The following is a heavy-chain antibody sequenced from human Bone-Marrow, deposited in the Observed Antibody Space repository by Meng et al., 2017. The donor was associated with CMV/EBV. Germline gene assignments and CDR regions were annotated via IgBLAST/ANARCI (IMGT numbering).Heavy chain of an antibody. J-gene: IGHJ6*02. Sequence: ASVKVSCKASGGTFSSYAISWVRQAPGQGLEWMGWMNPNSGGTNYAQKFQGRVTMTRDTSISTAYMELSRLRSDDTAVYYCVWYIVVVPPNGMDVWGQGNTVTVFS. CDR1: GGTFSSYA. V-gene: IGHV1-2*02. CDR3: VWYIVVVPPNGMDV. CDR2: MNPNSGGT. D-gene: IGHD2-2*01.